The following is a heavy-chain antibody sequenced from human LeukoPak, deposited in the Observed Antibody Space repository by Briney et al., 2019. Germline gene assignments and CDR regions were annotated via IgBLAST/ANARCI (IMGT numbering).Heavy chain of an antibody. CDR1: GGSISSYY. V-gene: IGHV4-59*01. Sequence: PSETLSLTCTVSGGSISSYYWSWIRQPPGKGLEWIGYIYYSGNTNYNPSFKSRVTISVDMSKKQFSLKLSSVTAADTTVYYCAREFYYGSGSSWFDPWGQGTLVTVSS. CDR2: IYYSGNT. J-gene: IGHJ5*02. CDR3: AREFYYGSGSSWFDP. D-gene: IGHD3-10*01.